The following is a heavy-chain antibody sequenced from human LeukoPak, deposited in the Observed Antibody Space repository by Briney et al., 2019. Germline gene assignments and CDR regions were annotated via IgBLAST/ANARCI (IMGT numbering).Heavy chain of an antibody. CDR2: ISHDGNNK. J-gene: IGHJ4*02. V-gene: IGHV3-30*18. CDR1: GFTFSNCG. CDR3: AKGEGITGTATPDY. D-gene: IGHD1-20*01. Sequence: GGSLRLSCAASGFTFSNCGMHWVRQAPGKGLEWMAVISHDGNNKNYADSVKGRFTISRDNSKNTLFLQMNSLRAEDTAVYYCAKGEGITGTATPDYWGQGTLLTVSS.